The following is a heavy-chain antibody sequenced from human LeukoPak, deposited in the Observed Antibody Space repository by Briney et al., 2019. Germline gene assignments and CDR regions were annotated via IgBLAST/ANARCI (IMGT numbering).Heavy chain of an antibody. Sequence: GGSLRLSCAASGFIFSSYWMSWVRQAPGKGLEWISFVSISSGTIYYADSVKGRFRISRDNAKGSLDLEMNSLRAEDTAVYYCARAMSTFGGVRNYFDSWGQGTLVTVSS. V-gene: IGHV3-48*04. CDR3: ARAMSTFGGVRNYFDS. D-gene: IGHD3-16*01. CDR1: GFIFSSYW. J-gene: IGHJ4*02. CDR2: VSISSGTI.